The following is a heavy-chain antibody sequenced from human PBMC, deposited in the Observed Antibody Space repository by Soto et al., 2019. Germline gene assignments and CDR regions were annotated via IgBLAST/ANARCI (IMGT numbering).Heavy chain of an antibody. CDR3: VRDRDSDTWPSRDV. D-gene: IGHD1-26*01. CDR2: ISGKNGDT. CDR1: GYSFTRNG. J-gene: IGHJ6*02. Sequence: QVHLVQSGAELKKPGASVRVSCKGSGYSFTRNGISWVRQAPGQGLGWMGWISGKNGDTNYAQKYQGRVIMTTDTSTSTAYMELRSLRSDDTAVYYCVRDRDSDTWPSRDVWGQGTTVTVSS. V-gene: IGHV1-18*01.